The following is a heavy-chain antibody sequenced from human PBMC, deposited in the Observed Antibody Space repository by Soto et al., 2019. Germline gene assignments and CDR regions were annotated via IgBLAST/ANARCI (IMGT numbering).Heavy chain of an antibody. Sequence: QVQLQQWGAGLLKPSETLSLTCAVYGGSFSGYYWSWIRQPPGKGLEWIGEINHSGSTNYIPSLKSRVTISVDTSKNQFSLKLSSVTAADTAVYYCARRAVALPMDYWGQGTLVTVSS. J-gene: IGHJ4*02. CDR1: GGSFSGYY. D-gene: IGHD6-19*01. CDR3: ARRAVALPMDY. V-gene: IGHV4-34*01. CDR2: INHSGST.